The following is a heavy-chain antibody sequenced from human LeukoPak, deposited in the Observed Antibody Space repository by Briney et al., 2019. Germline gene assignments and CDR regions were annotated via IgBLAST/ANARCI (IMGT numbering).Heavy chain of an antibody. Sequence: PGGSLRLSCAAPGFTFSSYWMNWARQAPGKGLEWVSSISSNSIYVFYADSMKGRFTISRDNAKNSLSLQMNSLRAEDTAVYYCARDQVDRIWYFDYWGQGTLVTVSS. V-gene: IGHV3-21*01. J-gene: IGHJ4*02. D-gene: IGHD1-14*01. CDR2: ISSNSIYV. CDR3: ARDQVDRIWYFDY. CDR1: GFTFSSYW.